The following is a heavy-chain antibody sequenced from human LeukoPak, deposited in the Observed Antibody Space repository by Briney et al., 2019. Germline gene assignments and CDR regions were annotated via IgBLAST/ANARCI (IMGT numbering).Heavy chain of an antibody. CDR2: IWDDGNKK. V-gene: IGHV3-33*01. J-gene: IGHJ4*02. CDR1: GFIFSRYG. CDR3: ARGRLQLAQYFDY. D-gene: IGHD6-25*01. Sequence: GGSLRLSCAASGFIFSRYGMQWVRQAPGKGLEWVAVIWDDGNKKYYADSVKGRFSISRDNSQNMLFLHMNSLRPEDTAVYYCARGRLQLAQYFDYWGQGTLVTASS.